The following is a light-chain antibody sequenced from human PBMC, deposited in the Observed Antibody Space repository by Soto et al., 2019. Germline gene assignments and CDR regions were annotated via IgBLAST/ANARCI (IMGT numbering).Light chain of an antibody. Sequence: EIVLTQSPGTLSLSPGERATLSCRASQTVSSGYLAWYQQKPGQAPRLLIYGASSRSAGIPARFSGSGSGTDFTLTISRLEPEAFAVYYCQQYASSPTFGQGTKLEIK. V-gene: IGKV3-20*01. CDR1: QTVSSGY. CDR3: QQYASSPT. CDR2: GAS. J-gene: IGKJ2*01.